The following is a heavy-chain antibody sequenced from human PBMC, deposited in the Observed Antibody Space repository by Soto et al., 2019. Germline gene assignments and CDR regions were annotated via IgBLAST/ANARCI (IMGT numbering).Heavy chain of an antibody. D-gene: IGHD6-13*01. V-gene: IGHV1-2*02. Sequence: HVQLVQAGAGVKNTVASVKVSCKAYDYYFPGYNTHWVRQAPGQGLEWMGWINPNSGVTTYAQKFQGRVPLTGDTAISTAYLEVRRLTSDDTAVYYCATIHRSSTSRGSDFGPWGQGTQVTVSS. CDR1: DYYFPGYN. CDR3: ATIHRSSTSRGSDFGP. J-gene: IGHJ5*02. CDR2: INPNSGVT.